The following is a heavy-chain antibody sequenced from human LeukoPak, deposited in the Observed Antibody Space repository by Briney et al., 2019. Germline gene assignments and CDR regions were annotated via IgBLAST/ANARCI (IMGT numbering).Heavy chain of an antibody. V-gene: IGHV4-59*12. CDR1: GGSISSYY. D-gene: IGHD2-2*01. Sequence: SETLSLTCTVSGGSISSYYWSWIRQPPGKGLEWIGYIYYSGSTNYNPSLKSRVTISVDTSKNQFSLKLSSVTAADTAVYYCARGRNTYHTCIDYWGQGTLVTVSS. CDR2: IYYSGST. J-gene: IGHJ4*02. CDR3: ARGRNTYHTCIDY.